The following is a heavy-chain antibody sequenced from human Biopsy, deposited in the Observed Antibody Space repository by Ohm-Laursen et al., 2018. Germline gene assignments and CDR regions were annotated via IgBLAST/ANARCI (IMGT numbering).Heavy chain of an antibody. Sequence: ASVKVSCKASGGAFTNYAINWVRQAPGHWLEWMGGIITVSETAGYAERFQGRVTITADVTTTTAYMDLSGLRSEDTAVYYCVAYPSSGFFENNDDFAMDVWGQGTTVIVSS. D-gene: IGHD6-19*01. CDR2: IITVSETA. CDR1: GGAFTNYA. CDR3: VAYPSSGFFENNDDFAMDV. J-gene: IGHJ6*02. V-gene: IGHV1-69*13.